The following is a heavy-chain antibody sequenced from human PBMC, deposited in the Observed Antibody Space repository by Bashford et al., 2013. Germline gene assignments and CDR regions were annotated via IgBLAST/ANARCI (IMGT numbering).Heavy chain of an antibody. D-gene: IGHD6-13*01. Sequence: ASVKVSCKTSGYSFTSQDINWVRQASGQGLEWMGWMSPKRGNTGYAQKFQGRVTMTWDTSISTAYMELSSLSFDDTAVYYCARGITAGYDYWGQGTQVTVSS. CDR2: MSPKRGNT. V-gene: IGHV1-8*02. J-gene: IGHJ4*02. CDR1: GYSFTSQD. CDR3: ARGITAGYDY.